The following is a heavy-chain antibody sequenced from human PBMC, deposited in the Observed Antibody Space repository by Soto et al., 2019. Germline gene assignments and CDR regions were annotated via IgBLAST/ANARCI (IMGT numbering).Heavy chain of an antibody. J-gene: IGHJ4*02. Sequence: PGGSLRLSCAASGFTFSSYSMNWVRQAPGKGLEWVSSISSSSSYIYYADSVKGRFTISRDNAKNSLYLQMNSLRAEDTAVYYCARDLNYDFWSGPRGSEGYYFDYWGQGTLVTVSS. CDR3: ARDLNYDFWSGPRGSEGYYFDY. CDR1: GFTFSSYS. CDR2: ISSSSSYI. V-gene: IGHV3-21*01. D-gene: IGHD3-3*01.